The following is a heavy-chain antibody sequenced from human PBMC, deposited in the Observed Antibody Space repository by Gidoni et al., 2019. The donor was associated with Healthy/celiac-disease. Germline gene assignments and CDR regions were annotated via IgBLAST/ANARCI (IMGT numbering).Heavy chain of an antibody. J-gene: IGHJ4*02. V-gene: IGHV3-21*01. Sequence: EVQLVESGGGLVKPGGSLRLSCAASGFTFSSYSMNWVRQAPGKGLGWVSSISSSSSYIYYADSVKGRFTISRDNAKNSLYLQMNSLRAEDTAVYYCARDRNNDYGGNSEGLYWGQGTLVTVSS. CDR1: GFTFSSYS. D-gene: IGHD4-17*01. CDR2: ISSSSSYI. CDR3: ARDRNNDYGGNSEGLY.